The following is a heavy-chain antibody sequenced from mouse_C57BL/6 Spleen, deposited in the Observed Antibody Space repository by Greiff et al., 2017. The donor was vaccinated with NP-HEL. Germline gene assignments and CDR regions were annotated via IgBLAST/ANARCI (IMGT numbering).Heavy chain of an antibody. CDR2: ISSGSSTI. Sequence: EVMLVESGGGLVKPGGSLKLSCAASGFTFSDYGMHWVRQAPEKGLEWVAYISSGSSTIYYADTVKGRFTISRDNAKNTLFLQMTSLRSEDTAMYYCARSHYGTWFAYWGQGTLVTVSA. CDR3: ARSHYGTWFAY. CDR1: GFTFSDYG. V-gene: IGHV5-17*01. D-gene: IGHD1-1*01. J-gene: IGHJ3*01.